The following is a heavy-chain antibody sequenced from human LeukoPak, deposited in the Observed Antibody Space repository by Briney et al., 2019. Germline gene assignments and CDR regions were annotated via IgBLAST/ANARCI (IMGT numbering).Heavy chain of an antibody. CDR3: AREPIVVVPAATTGSAFDI. CDR2: IYHSGST. Sequence: SETLSLTCTVSGGSISSGGYYWSWIRQPPGKGLEWIGYIYHSGSTYYNPSLKSRVTISVDRSKNQFSLKLSSVTAADTAVYYCAREPIVVVPAATTGSAFDIWGQGTVVTVSS. CDR1: GGSISSGGYY. D-gene: IGHD2-2*01. V-gene: IGHV4-30-2*01. J-gene: IGHJ3*02.